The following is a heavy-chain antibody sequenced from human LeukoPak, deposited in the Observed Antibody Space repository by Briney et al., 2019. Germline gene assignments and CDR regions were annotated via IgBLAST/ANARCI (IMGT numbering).Heavy chain of an antibody. V-gene: IGHV1-2*06. D-gene: IGHD3-3*01. J-gene: IGHJ5*02. CDR1: GYTSTSYG. CDR3: ARSSVLRFLEWLSDHNWFDP. Sequence: GASVKVSCKASGYTSTSYGISWVRQAPGQGLEWMGRINPNSGGTNYAQKFQGRVTMTRDTSISTAYMELSRLRSDDTAVYYCARSSVLRFLEWLSDHNWFDPWGQGTLVTVSS. CDR2: INPNSGGT.